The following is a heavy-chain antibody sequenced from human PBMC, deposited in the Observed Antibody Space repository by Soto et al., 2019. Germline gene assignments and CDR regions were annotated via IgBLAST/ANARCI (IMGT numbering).Heavy chain of an antibody. CDR2: IYYSGST. CDR1: GGSISSSSYY. CDR3: ARPVLRYFDWSHRNWFDP. J-gene: IGHJ5*02. Sequence: QLQLQESGPGLVKPSETLSLTCTVSGGSISSSSYYWGWIRQPPGKGLEWIGSIYYSGSTYYNPSLKSRVTISVDTSKNHFSLKLSSVTAADTAVYYCARPVLRYFDWSHRNWFDPWGQGTLVTVSS. D-gene: IGHD3-9*01. V-gene: IGHV4-39*01.